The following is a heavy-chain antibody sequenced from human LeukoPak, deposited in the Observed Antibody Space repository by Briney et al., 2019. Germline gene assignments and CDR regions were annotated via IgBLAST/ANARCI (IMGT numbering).Heavy chain of an antibody. D-gene: IGHD2-15*01. V-gene: IGHV7-4-1*02. Sequence: ASVKVSCKASGYTFAKYALNWVRQAPGQGLEWMGWITTDTGHPTYAQGFTGRFVFSLDTSVTTAYLQITSLEAEDTAIYYCARAARDCSGDSCFSPRTIDIWGQGTMVTVS. CDR3: ARAARDCSGDSCFSPRTIDI. CDR2: ITTDTGHP. CDR1: GYTFAKYA. J-gene: IGHJ3*02.